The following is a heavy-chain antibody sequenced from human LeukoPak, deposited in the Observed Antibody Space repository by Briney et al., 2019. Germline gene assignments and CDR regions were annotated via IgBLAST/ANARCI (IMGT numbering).Heavy chain of an antibody. J-gene: IGHJ6*02. V-gene: IGHV3-48*04. CDR3: ARDSLYDFWSGYYYYGMDV. D-gene: IGHD3-3*01. CDR1: GFTFSSYS. CDR2: ISSSGSTI. Sequence: GGSLRLSCAASGFTFSSYSMNWIRQAPGKGLEWVSYISSSGSTIYYADSVKGRFTISRDNAKNSLYLQMNSLRAEDTAVYYCARDSLYDFWSGYYYYGMDVWGQGTTVTVSS.